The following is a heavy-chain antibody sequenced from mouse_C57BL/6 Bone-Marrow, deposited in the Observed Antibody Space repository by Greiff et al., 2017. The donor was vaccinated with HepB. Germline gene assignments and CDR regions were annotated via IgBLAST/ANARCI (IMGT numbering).Heavy chain of an antibody. CDR2: IDPEDGDT. CDR1: GFNIKDYY. V-gene: IGHV14-1*01. CDR3: AREGTTYYFDY. J-gene: IGHJ2*01. Sequence: EVQLQQSGAELVRPGASVKLSCTASGFNIKDYYMHWVKQRPEQGLEWIGRIDPEDGDTEYAPKFQGKATMTADTSSNTAYLQLSSLTSEDTAVYYCAREGTTYYFDYWGQGTTLTVSS.